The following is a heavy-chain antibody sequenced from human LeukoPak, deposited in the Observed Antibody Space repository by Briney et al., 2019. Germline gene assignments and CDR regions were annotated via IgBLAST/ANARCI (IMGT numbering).Heavy chain of an antibody. CDR1: GYTFTSYG. D-gene: IGHD3-10*01. CDR3: ARGDPALTMVREVTVGY. V-gene: IGHV1-8*02. J-gene: IGHJ4*02. Sequence: ASVKVSCKASGYTFTSYGISWVRQAPGQGLEWMGWMNPNSGNTGYAQKFQGRVTMTRNTSISTAYMELSSLRSEDTAVYYCARGDPALTMVREVTVGYWGQGTLVTVSS. CDR2: MNPNSGNT.